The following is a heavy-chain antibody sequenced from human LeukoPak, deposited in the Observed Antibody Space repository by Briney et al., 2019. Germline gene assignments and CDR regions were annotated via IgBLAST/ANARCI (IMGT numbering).Heavy chain of an antibody. Sequence: GGSLRLSCVVSGFNSEDHAMHWVRQAPGKGLEWVSYISSSSSTIYYADSVKGRFTISRDNAKNTLYLQMNSLRAEDTAVYYCARGVGSGSRLRAGDYWGQGTLVTVSS. V-gene: IGHV3-48*01. CDR2: ISSSSSTI. CDR1: GFNSEDHA. D-gene: IGHD1-26*01. J-gene: IGHJ4*02. CDR3: ARGVGSGSRLRAGDY.